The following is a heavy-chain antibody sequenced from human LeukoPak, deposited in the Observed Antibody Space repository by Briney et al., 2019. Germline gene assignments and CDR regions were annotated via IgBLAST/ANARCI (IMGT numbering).Heavy chain of an antibody. CDR2: IIPILGIA. V-gene: IGHV1-69*04. J-gene: IGHJ6*02. D-gene: IGHD4-17*01. Sequence: ASVKVSCKASGGTFSSYAISWVRQAPGQGLEWMGRIIPILGIANYAQKFQGRVTITADKSTSTAYMELSSLRSEDTAVYYCARRGSYGDYVRYYYGMDVWGRGTTVTVSS. CDR1: GGTFSSYA. CDR3: ARRGSYGDYVRYYYGMDV.